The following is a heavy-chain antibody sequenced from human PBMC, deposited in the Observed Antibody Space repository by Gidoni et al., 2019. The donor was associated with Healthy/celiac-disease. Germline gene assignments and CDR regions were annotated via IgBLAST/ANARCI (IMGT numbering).Heavy chain of an antibody. J-gene: IGHJ4*02. V-gene: IGHV3-15*01. CDR1: GFPFSNAW. CDR3: TTDNYYDSSGYYYGFDY. D-gene: IGHD3-22*01. Sequence: EVQLVESGGGLVKPGGSLRLSCAASGFPFSNAWMSWVRQAPGKGLEWVGRIKSKTDGGTTDDAAPVKGRFTISRDDSKNTLYLQMNSLKTEDTAVYYCTTDNYYDSSGYYYGFDYWGQGTLVTVSS. CDR2: IKSKTDGGTT.